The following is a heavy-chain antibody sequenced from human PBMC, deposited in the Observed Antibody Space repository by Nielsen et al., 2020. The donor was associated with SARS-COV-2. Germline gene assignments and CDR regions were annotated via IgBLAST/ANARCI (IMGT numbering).Heavy chain of an antibody. Sequence: GESLKISCEASGLTVSSSYMSWVRQAPGKGLEWVSVIYSDGSTYYADSVKGRFTLSRDNFKNTLYLQMNSLRAEDTAVYFCARDLVTGSYFYFYGMDVWGQGTTVTVPS. D-gene: IGHD1-26*01. V-gene: IGHV3-53*01. CDR3: ARDLVTGSYFYFYGMDV. J-gene: IGHJ6*02. CDR1: GLTVSSSY. CDR2: IYSDGST.